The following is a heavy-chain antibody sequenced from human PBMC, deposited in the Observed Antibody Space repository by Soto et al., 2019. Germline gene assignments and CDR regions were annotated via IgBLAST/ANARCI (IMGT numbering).Heavy chain of an antibody. CDR2: IWYDGSNK. Sequence: QVQLVESGGGVVQPGRSLRLSCAASGFTFSSYGMHWVRQAPGKGLEWVAVIWYDGSNKYYADSVKGRFTISRDNSKNSLYLQMNRLRAECSAGYYCARDGTGFDYWGQVTLVNVS. CDR3: ARDGTGFDY. D-gene: IGHD6-13*01. V-gene: IGHV3-33*01. J-gene: IGHJ4*02. CDR1: GFTFSSYG.